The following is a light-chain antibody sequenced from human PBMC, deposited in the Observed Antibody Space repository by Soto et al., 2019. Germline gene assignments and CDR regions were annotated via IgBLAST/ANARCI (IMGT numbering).Light chain of an antibody. CDR2: AAS. CDR1: QSISSY. V-gene: IGKV1-39*01. J-gene: IGKJ4*01. CDR3: QQSYTTPLT. Sequence: DIQMTQSPYSLSASVGDRVTITCRASQSISSYLNWYQQKPGKAPELLIYAASSLQSVVPSRFSGSGSGTDFTLTISSLQPEDFATYYCQQSYTTPLTFGGGTKVEIK.